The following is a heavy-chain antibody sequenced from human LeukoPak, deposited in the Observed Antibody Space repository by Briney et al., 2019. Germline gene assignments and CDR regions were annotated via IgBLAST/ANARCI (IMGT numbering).Heavy chain of an antibody. Sequence: PSETLSLTCTVSGGSIRSGDYYWSWIRQHPGKGLEWVGYIVYSGTTYYNPSLKSRVTISVDTSKNQFSLKLSSVTAADTAVYYCARGGQLWSYPLGGFDYWGQGTLVTVSS. CDR2: IVYSGTT. CDR3: ARGGQLWSYPLGGFDY. V-gene: IGHV4-31*03. D-gene: IGHD5-18*01. CDR1: GGSIRSGDYY. J-gene: IGHJ4*02.